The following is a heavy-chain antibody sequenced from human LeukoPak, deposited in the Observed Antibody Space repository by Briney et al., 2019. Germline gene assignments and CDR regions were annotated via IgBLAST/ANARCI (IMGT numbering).Heavy chain of an antibody. J-gene: IGHJ4*02. CDR3: ARGMTTVTTPYYFDS. CDR1: GFTFSTYS. V-gene: IGHV3-21*01. Sequence: GGSLRLSCAASGFTFSTYSMNWVRQAPGKGLEWVSSITSASTYVYYADSVKGRFTISRDNAKNSLHLQMNSLRAEDTAVYYCARGMTTVTTPYYFDSWGQGTLVTVSS. D-gene: IGHD4-17*01. CDR2: ITSASTYV.